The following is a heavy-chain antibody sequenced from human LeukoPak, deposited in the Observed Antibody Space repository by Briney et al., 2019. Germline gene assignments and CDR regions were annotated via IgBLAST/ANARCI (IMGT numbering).Heavy chain of an antibody. J-gene: IGHJ4*02. Sequence: PGASLRLSCAASGVTFSSYAMIWVRQIPGKGLEGQEWVSSISGSGSSTYYADSVKGRFTVSRDNSKNTLYLQMDSLRAEDTAAYYCARDGETARTADYWGQGTLVTVSS. CDR3: ARDGETARTADY. CDR1: GVTFSSYA. D-gene: IGHD1/OR15-1a*01. V-gene: IGHV3-23*01. CDR2: ISGSGSST.